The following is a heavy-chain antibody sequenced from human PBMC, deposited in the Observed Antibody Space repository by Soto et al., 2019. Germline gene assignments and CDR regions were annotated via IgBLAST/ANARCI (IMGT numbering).Heavy chain of an antibody. CDR3: ARHPTHTELTAEATHYLDY. J-gene: IGHJ4*02. Sequence: QLQLQESGPGLVKPSETLSLTCTVSGVSITSTYSYWGWIRQPPGQGLAWIGSVSYTGRTNYKPSLESRVTISVDPSNNQFSLILNSVTAADTAVYFCARHPTHTELTAEATHYLDYWGQGTLITVSS. CDR1: GVSITSTYSY. CDR2: VSYTGRT. V-gene: IGHV4-39*01. D-gene: IGHD1-7*01.